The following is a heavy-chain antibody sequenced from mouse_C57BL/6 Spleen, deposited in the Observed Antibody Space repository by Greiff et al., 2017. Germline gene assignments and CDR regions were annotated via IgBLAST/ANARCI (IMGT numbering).Heavy chain of an antibody. CDR3: ARSGGNPDYFDN. CDR1: GYTFTNYW. Sequence: QVQLQQPGAELVRPGTSVKMSCKASGYTFTNYWIGWAKQRPGHGLEWIGDIYPGGGCTNYNEKFKSKDTLTVDKSSSTAYMQLSSLTSEDSASYNCARSGGNPDYFDNGGKGTTLPASS. CDR2: IYPGGGCT. V-gene: IGHV1-63*01. D-gene: IGHD2-1*01. J-gene: IGHJ2*01.